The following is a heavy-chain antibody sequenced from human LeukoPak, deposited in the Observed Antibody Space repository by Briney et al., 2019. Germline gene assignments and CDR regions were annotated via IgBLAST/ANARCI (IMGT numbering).Heavy chain of an antibody. J-gene: IGHJ5*02. CDR3: ASHYSGGSWRGSDP. D-gene: IGHD2-15*01. V-gene: IGHV3-7*03. CDR2: INQDGSEK. Sequence: GGSLRLSCAASGFTFSIYWMNWVRQAPGKGLEWVANINQDGSEKYYADSVKGRFTISRDNARNSLFLQMSSLRAEDTAVYYCASHYSGGSWRGSDPWGQGSLVTVSS. CDR1: GFTFSIYW.